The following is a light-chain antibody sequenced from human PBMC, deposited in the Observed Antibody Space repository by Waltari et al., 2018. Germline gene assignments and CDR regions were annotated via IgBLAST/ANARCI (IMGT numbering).Light chain of an antibody. Sequence: EIVMTQSPATLSVSPGERATLSCRASQSVSGNLAWYQQKPGQAPRLLIYGASTGATGIPARFSGSGSGTEFTLTISSLQSEDSAFYYCQQYGNWPWTFGQGTKVEIK. J-gene: IGKJ1*01. CDR2: GAS. CDR3: QQYGNWPWT. CDR1: QSVSGN. V-gene: IGKV3-15*01.